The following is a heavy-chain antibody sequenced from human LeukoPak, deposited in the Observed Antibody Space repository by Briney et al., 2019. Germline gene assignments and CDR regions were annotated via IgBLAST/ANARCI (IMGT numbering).Heavy chain of an antibody. D-gene: IGHD4-17*01. CDR2: ISYDGSNK. CDR3: AKDGRRGDYADY. V-gene: IGHV3-30*18. J-gene: IGHJ4*02. CDR1: GFTFSSYG. Sequence: PGGSLRLSCAASGFTFSSYGMHWVRQAPGKGLEWVAVISYDGSNKYYADSVKGRFTISGDNSKNTLYLQMNSLRAEDTAVYYCAKDGRRGDYADYWGQGTLVTVSS.